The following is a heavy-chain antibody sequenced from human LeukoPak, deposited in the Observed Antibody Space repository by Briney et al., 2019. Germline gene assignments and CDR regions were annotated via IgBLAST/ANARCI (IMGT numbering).Heavy chain of an antibody. D-gene: IGHD6-19*01. CDR2: INHSGST. V-gene: IGHV4-34*01. CDR1: GGSFSGYY. J-gene: IGHJ5*02. CDR3: ARANIAVAGTGWFDP. Sequence: SETLSLTCAVYGGSFSGYYWSWIRQPPGKGLEWIGEINHSGSTNYDPSLKSRVTISVDTSKNQFSLKLSSVTAADTAVYYCARANIAVAGTGWFDPWGQGTLVTVSS.